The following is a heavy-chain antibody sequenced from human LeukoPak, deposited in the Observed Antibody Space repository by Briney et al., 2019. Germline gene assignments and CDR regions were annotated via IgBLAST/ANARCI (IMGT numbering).Heavy chain of an antibody. CDR3: ARQGGYCSSTSCLLSTGAYFDL. V-gene: IGHV5-51*01. J-gene: IGHJ2*01. D-gene: IGHD2-2*01. CDR1: GYSFTSYW. Sequence: GESLKISCKGSGYSFTSYWIGWVRQMPGKGLEWMGIIYPGDSDTRYSPSFQGQVTISADKSISTAYLQWSSLKASDTAMYYCARQGGYCSSTSCLLSTGAYFDLWGRGTLVTVSS. CDR2: IYPGDSDT.